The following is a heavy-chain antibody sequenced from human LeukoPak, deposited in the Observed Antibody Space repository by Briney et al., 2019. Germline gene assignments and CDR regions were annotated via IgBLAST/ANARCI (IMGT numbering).Heavy chain of an antibody. D-gene: IGHD6-13*01. Sequence: PGGSLRLSCAASGFNFSNYLMHWVRQAPGKGLVWVSRIDNDGAITNYADSVKGRFTISRDNAKSTLYLQMNSLRVEDTAVYYCTGDFAAGVWGQGTLVTVSS. CDR3: TGDFAAGV. J-gene: IGHJ4*02. CDR1: GFNFSNYL. CDR2: IDNDGAIT. V-gene: IGHV3-74*01.